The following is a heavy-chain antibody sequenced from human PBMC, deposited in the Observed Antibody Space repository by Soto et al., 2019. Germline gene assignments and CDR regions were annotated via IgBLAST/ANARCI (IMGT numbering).Heavy chain of an antibody. J-gene: IGHJ6*02. CDR3: ARSLTEGYCTITGCYTRPMYGMDV. D-gene: IGHD2-2*02. V-gene: IGHV1-2*02. CDR1: GYTLSGYY. CDR2: INPNSGGT. Sequence: GGSVKVYWKTSGYTLSGYYIHLLRQAPGQGLEWIAWINPNSGGTNYAQKFQGRVTVTRDTPTSTAYMELSRLTSDDTAVYYCARSLTEGYCTITGCYTRPMYGMDVWGQGTTVTVSS.